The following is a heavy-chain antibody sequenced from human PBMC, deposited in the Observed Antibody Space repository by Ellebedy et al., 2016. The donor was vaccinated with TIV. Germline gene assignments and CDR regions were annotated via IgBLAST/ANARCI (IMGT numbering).Heavy chain of an antibody. CDR3: ARDFLRAPDGSGTYNNWLDP. CDR2: IIPIVGTA. Sequence: SVKVSCXASGGTFSNYAISWVRQAPGQGLEWMGAIIPIVGTANYAQKFQGRVTIIADESTRTAYMELSSLRSEDTAVYYCARDFLRAPDGSGTYNNWLDPWGQGTLVTVSS. V-gene: IGHV1-69*13. J-gene: IGHJ5*02. D-gene: IGHD3-10*01. CDR1: GGTFSNYA.